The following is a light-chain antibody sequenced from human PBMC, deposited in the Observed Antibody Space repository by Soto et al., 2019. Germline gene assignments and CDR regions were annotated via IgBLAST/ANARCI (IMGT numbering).Light chain of an antibody. Sequence: ELVLTQSPGTLSLSPGDSAALSCKASQIGSGNYLSWYQQKSGQAPRLLIYATSTRAPGIPDRFSGSGSATDFSLIISRLEPEDSAVYYCQQYDKSWTFGPGTKVEIK. CDR1: QIGSGNY. CDR3: QQYDKSWT. V-gene: IGKV3-20*01. CDR2: ATS. J-gene: IGKJ1*01.